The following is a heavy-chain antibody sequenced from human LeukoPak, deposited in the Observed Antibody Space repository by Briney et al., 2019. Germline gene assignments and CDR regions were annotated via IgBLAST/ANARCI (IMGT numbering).Heavy chain of an antibody. CDR1: GFTFSSYA. CDR3: ARDRHFFEY. V-gene: IGHV3-23*01. Sequence: GGPLRLSCAASGFTFSSYAMSWVRQAPGKGLEWASDISGSGGSTYYADSVKGRFTISRDNSKDTLYLQMNSLRAEDTAVYYCARDRHFFEYWGQGALVTVSS. J-gene: IGHJ4*02. CDR2: ISGSGGST.